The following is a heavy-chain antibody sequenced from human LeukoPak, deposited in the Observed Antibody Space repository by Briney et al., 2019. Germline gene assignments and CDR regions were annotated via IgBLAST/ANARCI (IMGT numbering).Heavy chain of an antibody. V-gene: IGHV3-23*01. Sequence: GGSLRLSCAASGFTFSSYAMSWVHQAPGKGLEWVSAISGSGGSTYYADSVKGRFTISRDNSKNTLYLQMNSLRAEDTAVYYCARMSTVTTFGVDYYGMDVWGQGTTVTVSS. CDR2: ISGSGGST. CDR1: GFTFSSYA. J-gene: IGHJ6*02. D-gene: IGHD4-11*01. CDR3: ARMSTVTTFGVDYYGMDV.